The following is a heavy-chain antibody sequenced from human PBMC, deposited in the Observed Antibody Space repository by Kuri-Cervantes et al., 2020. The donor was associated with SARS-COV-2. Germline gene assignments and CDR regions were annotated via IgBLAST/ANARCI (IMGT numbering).Heavy chain of an antibody. D-gene: IGHD5-18*01. J-gene: IGHJ4*02. CDR1: GGSISSHY. Sequence: ESLKISCTVSGGSISSHYWSWIRQPPGKGLEWIGYIYYSGSTNYNPSLKSRVTISVDTSKNQFSLRLTSATAADTAVYYCGRVSWIQLWRRYSDSWGQGALVTVSS. CDR2: IYYSGST. CDR3: GRVSWIQLWRRYSDS. V-gene: IGHV4-59*08.